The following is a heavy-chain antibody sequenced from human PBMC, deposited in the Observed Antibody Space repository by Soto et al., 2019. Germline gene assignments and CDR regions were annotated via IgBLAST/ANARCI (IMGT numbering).Heavy chain of an antibody. J-gene: IGHJ6*02. CDR1: GFTFSSYA. Sequence: GWSLRLSCAASGFTFSSYAMHWVRQAPGKGLEWVAAISYDGSNKYYADSVKGRFTISRDNSKNTLYLQMNSLRAEDTAVYYCARELAGRSWYWLYYYYGMDVWGQGTTVTVS. CDR2: ISYDGSNK. D-gene: IGHD6-13*01. V-gene: IGHV3-30-3*01. CDR3: ARELAGRSWYWLYYYYGMDV.